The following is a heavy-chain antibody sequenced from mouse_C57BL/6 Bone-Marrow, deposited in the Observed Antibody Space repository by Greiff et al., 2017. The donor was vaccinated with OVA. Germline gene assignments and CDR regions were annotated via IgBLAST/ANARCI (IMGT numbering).Heavy chain of an antibody. V-gene: IGHV14-4*01. J-gene: IGHJ4*01. CDR2: IDPENGDT. Sequence: VQLKESGAELVRPGASVKLSCTASGFNIKDDYMHWVKQRPEQGLEWIGWIDPENGDTEYASKFQGKATITADTSSNTAYLQLSSRTSEDTAVYYCTFYGSSSYYYAMDYWGQGTSVTVSS. CDR1: GFNIKDDY. CDR3: TFYGSSSYYYAMDY. D-gene: IGHD1-1*01.